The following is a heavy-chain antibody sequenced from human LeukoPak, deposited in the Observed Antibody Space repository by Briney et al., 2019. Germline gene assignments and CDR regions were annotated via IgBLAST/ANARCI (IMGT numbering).Heavy chain of an antibody. CDR1: GFTFSSYA. CDR2: ISGSGGST. CDR3: AKVSGGQLVFDY. D-gene: IGHD6-13*01. V-gene: IGHV3-23*01. Sequence: GVSLRLSCAASGFTFSSYAMSWVRQAPGKGLEWVSAISGSGGSTYYADSVKGRFTISRDNSKNTLYLQMNSLRAEDTAVYYCAKVSGGQLVFDYWGQGTLVTVSS. J-gene: IGHJ4*02.